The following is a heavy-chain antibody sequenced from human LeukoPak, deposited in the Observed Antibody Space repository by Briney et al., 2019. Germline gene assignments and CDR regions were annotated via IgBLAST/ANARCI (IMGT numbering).Heavy chain of an antibody. CDR2: INHSGST. CDR1: GGSFSGYY. V-gene: IGHV4-34*01. D-gene: IGHD1-7*01. Sequence: PSETLSLTCAVYGGSFSGYYWSWIRQPPGKGLEWIGEINHSGSTNYNPSLKSRVTISVDTSKNQFSLKLSSVTAGDTAVYYCARGSITGTTLSWGQGTLVTVSS. CDR3: ARGSITGTTLS. J-gene: IGHJ5*02.